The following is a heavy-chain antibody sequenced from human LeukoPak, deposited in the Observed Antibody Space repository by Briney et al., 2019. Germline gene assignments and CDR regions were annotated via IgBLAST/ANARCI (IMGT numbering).Heavy chain of an antibody. CDR1: GGSISSYY. V-gene: IGHV4-4*07. Sequence: PSETLSLTCTVSGGSISSYYWSWIRQPARQGLELIGRIYTSGSTNYNPSLKSRVTMSVDTSKNQFSLKLSSVTAADTAVYYCARDRSGVTYYYDSSGYYYFDYWGQGTLVTVSS. J-gene: IGHJ4*02. CDR3: ARDRSGVTYYYDSSGYYYFDY. D-gene: IGHD3-22*01. CDR2: IYTSGST.